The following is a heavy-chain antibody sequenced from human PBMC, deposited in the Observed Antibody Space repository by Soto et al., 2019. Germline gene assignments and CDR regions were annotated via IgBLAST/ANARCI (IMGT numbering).Heavy chain of an antibody. J-gene: IGHJ4*02. CDR1: GYTFTSYY. CDR3: ARDHRVAGHDY. V-gene: IGHV1-46*01. Sequence: ASVKVSCKASGYTFTSYYMHWVRQAPGQGLEWMGIINPSGGSTSYAQKFQGRVTMTRDTSTSTAYMELSSLRSDDTAVYYCARDHRVAGHDYWGQGTLVTVSS. CDR2: INPSGGST. D-gene: IGHD6-19*01.